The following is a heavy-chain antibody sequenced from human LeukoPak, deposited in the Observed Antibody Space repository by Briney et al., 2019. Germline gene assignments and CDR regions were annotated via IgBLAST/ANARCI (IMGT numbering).Heavy chain of an antibody. Sequence: GGFLRLSCAASGFTLSSYAMSWVRQAPGKGLEWVSAISDTGNTYHADSVKGRFTISRDSSKNTLFLQMNRLRPEDAAVYYCAKDVSLVGWDYWGQGTLVTVSS. D-gene: IGHD2-8*02. J-gene: IGHJ4*02. CDR2: ISDTGNT. CDR3: AKDVSLVGWDY. CDR1: GFTLSSYA. V-gene: IGHV3-23*01.